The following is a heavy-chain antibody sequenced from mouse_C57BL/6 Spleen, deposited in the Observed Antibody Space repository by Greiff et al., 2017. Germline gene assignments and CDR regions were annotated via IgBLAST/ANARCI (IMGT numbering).Heavy chain of an antibody. Sequence: QVQLQQPGAELVKPGASVKLSCKASGYTFTSYWMHWVKQRPGRGLEWIGRIDPNSGGTTYNEKFKSKATLTVDKPSSTAYMQLSSLTSEDSAVYYCARGSTVVAHYYAMDYWGQGTSVTVSS. V-gene: IGHV1-72*01. D-gene: IGHD1-1*01. J-gene: IGHJ4*01. CDR3: ARGSTVVAHYYAMDY. CDR1: GYTFTSYW. CDR2: IDPNSGGT.